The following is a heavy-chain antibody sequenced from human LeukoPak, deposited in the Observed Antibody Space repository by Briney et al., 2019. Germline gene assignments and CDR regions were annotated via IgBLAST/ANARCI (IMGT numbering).Heavy chain of an antibody. CDR2: ISLYNPKT. CDR1: GYTFTSYA. V-gene: IGHV1-18*01. Sequence: ASVTVSCKASGYTFTSYAITWVRQAPGQGLDWMGWISLYNPKTNYAQKFQGRVTMTTDTSTSTAYMELMRLRSDDTAVYYCARGGYVLRFLEWLLFPDQWGQGTLVTVSS. D-gene: IGHD3-3*01. CDR3: ARGGYVLRFLEWLLFPDQ. J-gene: IGHJ4*02.